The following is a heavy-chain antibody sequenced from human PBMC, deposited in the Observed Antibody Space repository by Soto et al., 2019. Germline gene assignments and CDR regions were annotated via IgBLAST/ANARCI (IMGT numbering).Heavy chain of an antibody. CDR1: GFTFSSYW. CDR3: ARYSVYDFWSGSPDP. CDR2: INSDGSST. D-gene: IGHD3-3*01. V-gene: IGHV3-74*01. Sequence: GGSLRLSCAASGFTFSSYWMHWVRQAPGKGLVWVSRINSDGSSTSYADSVKGRFTISRDNAKNTLYLQMNSLRAEDTAVYYCARYSVYDFWSGSPDPWGQGTLVTVSS. J-gene: IGHJ5*02.